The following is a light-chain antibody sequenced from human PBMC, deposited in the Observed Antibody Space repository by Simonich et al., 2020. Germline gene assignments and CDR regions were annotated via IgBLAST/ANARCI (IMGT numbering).Light chain of an antibody. CDR3: AAWDDSLSWV. CDR1: SSNIGAGYD. V-gene: IGLV1-40*01. Sequence: QSVLTQPPSVSGAPGQRVTISCTGSSSNIGAGYDVHWYQQLPGPAPKLLIYSNNQRPSGVPDRFSGSKSGTSASLAISGLQSEDEADYYCAAWDDSLSWVFGGGTKLTVL. J-gene: IGLJ3*02. CDR2: SNN.